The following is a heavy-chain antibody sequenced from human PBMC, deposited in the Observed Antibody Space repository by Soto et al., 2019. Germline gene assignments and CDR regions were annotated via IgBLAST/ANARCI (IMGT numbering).Heavy chain of an antibody. CDR2: IYWDDDK. J-gene: IGHJ3*01. D-gene: IGHD3-22*01. V-gene: IGHV2-5*02. CDR3: VRSSYDANPHSGTAAFDF. CDR1: GFSLTTSGVG. Sequence: QITLKESGPALVKPTQTLTLTCTFSGFSLTTSGVGVGWVRQPRGKALEWLAYIYWDDDKRYSPSLRNRLTITNDTSRNQVFLTMTNMEPVDTGTYYCVRSSYDANPHSGTAAFDFWGQGTMVTSSS.